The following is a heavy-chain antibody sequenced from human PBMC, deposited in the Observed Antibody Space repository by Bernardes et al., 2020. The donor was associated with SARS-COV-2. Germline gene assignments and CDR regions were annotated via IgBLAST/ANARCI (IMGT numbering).Heavy chain of an antibody. D-gene: IGHD3-10*01. CDR3: ARVEYSRVSRGAGGMDV. V-gene: IGHV3-21*01. CDR1: GFTFSSYS. J-gene: IGHJ6*02. CDR2: ISSSSSYI. Sequence: GGSLRLSCAASGFTFSSYSMNWVRQAPGKGLEWVPSISSSSSYIYYADSVKGRFTISRDNAKNSLYLQMNSLRAEDTAVYYCARVEYSRVSRGAGGMDVWGQGTTVTVSS.